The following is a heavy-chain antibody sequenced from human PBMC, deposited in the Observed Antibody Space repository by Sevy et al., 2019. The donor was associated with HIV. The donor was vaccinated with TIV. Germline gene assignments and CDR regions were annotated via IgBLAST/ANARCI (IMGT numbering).Heavy chain of an antibody. V-gene: IGHV3-23*01. CDR3: AQDSSSYLDTFDI. D-gene: IGHD6-13*01. Sequence: GGSLRLSCAASGFTFSSYGMSWVRQAPGKGLEWISVISGSGGSTNYADSVKGRFTISRDNSKNTPYLQMNSLRAEDTAVYYCAQDSSSYLDTFDIWGQGTMVTVSS. CDR2: ISGSGGST. CDR1: GFTFSSYG. J-gene: IGHJ3*02.